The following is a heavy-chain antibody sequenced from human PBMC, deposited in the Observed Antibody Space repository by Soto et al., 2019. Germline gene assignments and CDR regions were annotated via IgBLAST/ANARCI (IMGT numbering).Heavy chain of an antibody. Sequence: NPSETLSLTCAVYGGSFSGYYWTWILQPPGKGLEWLGEINHSGNTNYNPSLKSRVTISVDTSKNQFSLKLSSVTAADTAVYYCARGGDTYYYDSSGYSYFDYWGQGTLVTVSS. V-gene: IGHV4-34*09. D-gene: IGHD3-22*01. J-gene: IGHJ4*02. CDR3: ARGGDTYYYDSSGYSYFDY. CDR2: INHSGNT. CDR1: GGSFSGYY.